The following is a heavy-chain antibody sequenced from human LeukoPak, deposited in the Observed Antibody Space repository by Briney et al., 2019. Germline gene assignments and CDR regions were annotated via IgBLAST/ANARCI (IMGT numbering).Heavy chain of an antibody. V-gene: IGHV3-49*04. CDR3: TRDLWAAGGKYFQH. J-gene: IGHJ1*01. CDR2: IKSKEYGGTT. Sequence: GGSLRLSCTASGFTFGDYTMSWVRQAPGKGLEWVGFIKSKEYGGTTEYAASVKGRVTVSRDDSKSIAYLQLNSLKTEDTAVYYCTRDLWAAGGKYFQHWGQGTLVTVPS. D-gene: IGHD6-25*01. CDR1: GFTFGDYT.